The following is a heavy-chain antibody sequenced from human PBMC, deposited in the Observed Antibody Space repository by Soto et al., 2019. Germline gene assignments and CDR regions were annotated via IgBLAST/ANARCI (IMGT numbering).Heavy chain of an antibody. CDR2: IYYTGNT. V-gene: IGHV4-39*02. CDR1: GGSVSSGDYY. CDR3: ARGGNVWGSYRLPRSLVY. J-gene: IGHJ4*02. D-gene: IGHD3-16*02. Sequence: SETLSLTCSVSGGSVSSGDYYWGWIRQPPGKGLEWIGNIYYTGNTYYNPSLKSRVTISVDTSKNQFSLKLSSVTAADTAVYYCARGGNVWGSYRLPRSLVYWGQGTLVTVSS.